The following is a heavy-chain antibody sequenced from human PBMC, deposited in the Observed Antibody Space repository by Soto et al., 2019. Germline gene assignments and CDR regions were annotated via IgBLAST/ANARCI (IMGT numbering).Heavy chain of an antibody. V-gene: IGHV5-51*01. Sequence: GESLKISCTGSGYSFTSYWIGWVRQMPGKGLELMGIIYPGDSDTIYSPSFRGQVTISADKSINTAYLQWNSLKASDTAMYYCARRVGAAQAAYFENWGQRTLV. J-gene: IGHJ4*02. CDR1: GYSFTSYW. D-gene: IGHD2-15*01. CDR2: IYPGDSDT. CDR3: ARRVGAAQAAYFEN.